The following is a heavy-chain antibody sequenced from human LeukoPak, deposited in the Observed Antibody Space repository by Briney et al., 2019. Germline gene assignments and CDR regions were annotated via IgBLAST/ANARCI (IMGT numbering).Heavy chain of an antibody. CDR3: ARQLDHYDNIYYFDY. Sequence: SETLSLTCTVSGGYIGSFYWSWIRQPPGKGLEWIGNIYSSGSTNYNPSLKSRVTISVDTSKNQFSLRLTSVTAADTAVYYCARQLDHYDNIYYFDYWGQGTLVTVSS. J-gene: IGHJ4*02. CDR2: IYSSGST. CDR1: GGYIGSFY. V-gene: IGHV4-59*08. D-gene: IGHD3-16*01.